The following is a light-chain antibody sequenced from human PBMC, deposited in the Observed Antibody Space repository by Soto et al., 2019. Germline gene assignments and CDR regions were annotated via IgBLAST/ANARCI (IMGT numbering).Light chain of an antibody. CDR2: GAS. V-gene: IGKV3-20*01. J-gene: IGKJ1*01. Sequence: EIVLTQSPGTLSLSPGERATLSCRASQSVSSSYFAWYQQKPGQPPRLLIYGASSRATGIPDRFSGRGSGTAFDLTISRVEPEDFAVYYCQQDGTSPWTFGQGTKVEI. CDR3: QQDGTSPWT. CDR1: QSVSSSY.